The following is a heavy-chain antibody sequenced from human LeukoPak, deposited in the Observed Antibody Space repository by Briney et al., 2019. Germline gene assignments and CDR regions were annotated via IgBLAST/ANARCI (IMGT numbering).Heavy chain of an antibody. D-gene: IGHD2-2*02. CDR2: IIPIFGTA. J-gene: IGHJ4*02. CDR1: GYTFTSYA. V-gene: IGHV1-69*05. Sequence: GASVKVSCKASGYTFTSYAMHWVRQAPGQRLEWMGGIIPIFGTANYAQKFQGRVTITTDESTSTAYMELSSLRSEDTAVYYCARSDCSSTSCYTPLFDYWGQGTLVTVSS. CDR3: ARSDCSSTSCYTPLFDY.